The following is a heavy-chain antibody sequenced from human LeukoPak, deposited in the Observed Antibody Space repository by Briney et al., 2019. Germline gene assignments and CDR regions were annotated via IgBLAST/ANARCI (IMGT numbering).Heavy chain of an antibody. Sequence: GGSLRLSCAASGFTFSSNAMSWVRQAPGTGLEWVSAISGSGGSTYYADSVKGRFTISRDNSKNTLYLQMNSLRAEDTAVYYCAKVSGTVTRGYFDYWGQGTLVTVSS. CDR1: GFTFSSNA. D-gene: IGHD4-17*01. CDR3: AKVSGTVTRGYFDY. CDR2: ISGSGGST. J-gene: IGHJ4*02. V-gene: IGHV3-23*01.